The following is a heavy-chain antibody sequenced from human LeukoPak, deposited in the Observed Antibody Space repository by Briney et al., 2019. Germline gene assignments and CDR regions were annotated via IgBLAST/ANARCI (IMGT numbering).Heavy chain of an antibody. CDR2: ISWNSGYI. CDR1: GFTFDNYA. V-gene: IGHV3-9*01. D-gene: IGHD6-19*01. J-gene: IGHJ4*02. Sequence: GGSLRLSCAASGFTFDNYAMHWVRQAPGKGLEWLSIISWNSGYIGYADSVKGRFTISRDNAKKSPDLQMNSLRAEDTAFYYCAKVRGTYSSGYFFDYWGQGTLVTVSS. CDR3: AKVRGTYSSGYFFDY.